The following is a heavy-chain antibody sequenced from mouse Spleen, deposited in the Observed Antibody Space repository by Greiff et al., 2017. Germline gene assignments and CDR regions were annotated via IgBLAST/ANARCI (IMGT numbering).Heavy chain of an antibody. J-gene: IGHJ4*01. CDR2: IWRGGST. D-gene: IGHD2-4*01. CDR1: GFSLTSYG. CDR3: AKNGDYDDGYAMDY. V-gene: IGHV2-5*01. Sequence: VKVVESGPGLVQPSQSLSITCTVSGFSLTSYGVHWVRQSPGKGLEWLGVIWRGGSTDYNAAFMSRLSITKDNSKSQVFFKMNSLQADDTAIYYCAKNGDYDDGYAMDYWGQGTSVTVSS.